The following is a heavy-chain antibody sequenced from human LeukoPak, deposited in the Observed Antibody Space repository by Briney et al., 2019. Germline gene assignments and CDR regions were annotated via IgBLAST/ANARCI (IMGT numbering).Heavy chain of an antibody. CDR2: IYHSGST. CDR3: ARGARLWLRSNWFDP. CDR1: GYSISSGYY. D-gene: IGHD5-18*01. J-gene: IGHJ5*02. V-gene: IGHV4-38-2*02. Sequence: SETLSLTCTVSGYSISSGYYWGWIRQPPGKGLEWIGSIYHSGSTYYNPSLKSRVTISVDTSKNQFPLKLSSVTAADTAVYYCARGARLWLRSNWFDPWGQGTLVTVSS.